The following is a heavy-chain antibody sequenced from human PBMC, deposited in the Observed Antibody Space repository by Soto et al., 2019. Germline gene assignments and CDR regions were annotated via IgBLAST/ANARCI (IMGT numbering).Heavy chain of an antibody. CDR1: GFTFGSSA. CDR2: ISGSGGSK. CDR3: ARGEGTMALPPPFSHLDY. D-gene: IGHD1-26*01. Sequence: GGSLRLSCAASGFTFGSSAMSWFRQAPGKGLEWVSTISGSGGSKYYADSLKGRFTISRDNSKNTLYLQMNSLRAEDTAVYYCARGEGTMALPPPFSHLDYWGQGTLVPVSS. J-gene: IGHJ4*02. V-gene: IGHV3-23*01.